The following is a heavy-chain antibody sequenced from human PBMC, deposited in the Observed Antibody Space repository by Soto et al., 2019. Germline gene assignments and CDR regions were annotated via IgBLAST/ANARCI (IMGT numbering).Heavy chain of an antibody. Sequence: GSLRLSCAASGFIFNTYSMDWVRQAPGKGLEWVASISPSGSYMYYGDSLKGRFTVSRDNAKNSLYLQTDSLRADDTAIYYCARFGLVTFDCWGQGTLVTVSS. D-gene: IGHD3-3*01. CDR3: ARFGLVTFDC. J-gene: IGHJ4*02. CDR1: GFIFNTYS. CDR2: ISPSGSYM. V-gene: IGHV3-21*01.